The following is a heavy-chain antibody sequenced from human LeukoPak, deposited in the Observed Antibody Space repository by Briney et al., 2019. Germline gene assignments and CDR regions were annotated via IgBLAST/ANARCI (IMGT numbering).Heavy chain of an antibody. CDR1: GYTFTSYG. D-gene: IGHD3-3*01. V-gene: IGHV1-18*01. CDR2: ISAYNGNT. CDR3: ARDLAYYDFWSGYFGGGGNDY. Sequence: ASVKVSCKASGYTFTSYGISWVRQAPGQGPEWMGWISAYNGNTNYAQKLQGRVTMTTDTSTSTAYMELRSLRSDDTAVYYCARDLAYYDFWSGYFGGGGNDYWGQGTLVTVSS. J-gene: IGHJ4*02.